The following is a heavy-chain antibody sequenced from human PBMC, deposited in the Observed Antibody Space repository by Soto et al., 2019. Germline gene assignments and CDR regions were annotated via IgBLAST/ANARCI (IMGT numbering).Heavy chain of an antibody. CDR2: IYYSGST. Sequence: PSERMSLTCTVYGDCVRIFYWSWFRQHPGKGLEWIGNIYYSGSTNYNPSHKSRVTMSVDMSRNQVSLKLSSVTAADTAVYYCTRVGGYYGDYPNFDYWGQGALVTVSS. V-gene: IGHV4-59*02. CDR1: GDCVRIFY. CDR3: TRVGGYYGDYPNFDY. J-gene: IGHJ4*02. D-gene: IGHD4-17*01.